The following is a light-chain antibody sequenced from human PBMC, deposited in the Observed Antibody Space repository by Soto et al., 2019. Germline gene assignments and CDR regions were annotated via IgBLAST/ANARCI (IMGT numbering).Light chain of an antibody. CDR2: GAF. Sequence: EIVMTQSPATLSVSPGETATLSCRASQSVTYNLAWYQQKPGRGPRLLIYGAFTRATGIPDRFIGSGSGTEFTLTISSLHSQDFAVYYCLQSKNSPPLTFGGGTNVEIK. J-gene: IGKJ4*01. CDR1: QSVTYN. CDR3: LQSKNSPPLT. V-gene: IGKV3-15*01.